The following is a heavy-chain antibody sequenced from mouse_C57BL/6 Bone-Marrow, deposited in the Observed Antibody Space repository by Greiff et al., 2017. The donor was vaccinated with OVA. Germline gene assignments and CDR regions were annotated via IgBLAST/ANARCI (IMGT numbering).Heavy chain of an antibody. CDR1: GYTFTDYY. CDR3: ARVFGSSFWFAY. V-gene: IGHV1-26*01. CDR2: INPNNGGT. J-gene: IGHJ3*01. Sequence: VQLQQSGPELVKPGASVKISCKASGYTFTDYYMNWVKQSHGKSLEWIGDINPNNGGTSYNQKFKGKATLTVDKSSSTAYMELRSLTSEDSAVYYCARVFGSSFWFAYWGQGTLVTVSA. D-gene: IGHD1-1*01.